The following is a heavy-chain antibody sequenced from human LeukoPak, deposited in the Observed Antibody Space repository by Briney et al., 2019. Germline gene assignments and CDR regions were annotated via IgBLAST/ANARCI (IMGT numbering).Heavy chain of an antibody. CDR1: GFTFSSYA. D-gene: IGHD3-3*01. V-gene: IGHV3-23*01. J-gene: IGHJ5*02. Sequence: GGSLRLSCAASGFTFSSYAMSWVRQAPGKGLEWVSAISGSGGSTYYADSVKGRFTISRDNSKNTLYLQMNSLRAEDTAVYYCARGERITIFGVVIIRESNWFDPWGQGTLVTVSS. CDR3: ARGERITIFGVVIIRESNWFDP. CDR2: ISGSGGST.